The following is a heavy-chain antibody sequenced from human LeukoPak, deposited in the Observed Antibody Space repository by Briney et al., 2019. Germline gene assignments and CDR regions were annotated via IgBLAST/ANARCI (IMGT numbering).Heavy chain of an antibody. CDR1: GFTFDDYA. J-gene: IGHJ6*02. CDR3: ARGRVVVVPAAMSHLDGMDV. CDR2: INSDGSST. V-gene: IGHV3-74*01. D-gene: IGHD2-2*01. Sequence: GGSLRLSCAASGFTFDDYAMHWVRQAPGKGLVWVSRINSDGSSTSYADSVKGRFTISRDNAKNTLYLQMNSLRAEDTAVYYCARGRVVVVPAAMSHLDGMDVWGQGTTVTVSS.